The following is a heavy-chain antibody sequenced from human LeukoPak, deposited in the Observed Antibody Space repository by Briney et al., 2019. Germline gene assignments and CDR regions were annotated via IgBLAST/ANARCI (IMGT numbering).Heavy chain of an antibody. Sequence: ASVKVSCKASGYTFTSYGISWVRQAPGQGLEWMGWISAYNGNTNYAQKLQGRVTMTTDTSTSTAYMELRSLRSDDTAVYYCARVGDYDYVWGSYRYIQAPFDYWGQGTLVTVSS. CDR1: GYTFTSYG. D-gene: IGHD3-16*02. CDR2: ISAYNGNT. V-gene: IGHV1-18*01. CDR3: ARVGDYDYVWGSYRYIQAPFDY. J-gene: IGHJ4*02.